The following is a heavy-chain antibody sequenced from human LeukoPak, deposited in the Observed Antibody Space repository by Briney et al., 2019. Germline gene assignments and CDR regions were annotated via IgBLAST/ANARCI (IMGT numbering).Heavy chain of an antibody. CDR2: IYYSGST. CDR1: GGSISSSSYY. J-gene: IGHJ4*02. D-gene: IGHD3-22*01. V-gene: IGHV4-39*07. CDR3: ARDLADSSGYPFDY. Sequence: PSETLSLTCTVSGGSISSSSYYWGWIRQPPGKGLEWIGSIYYSGSTYYNPSLKSRVTISVDTSKNQFSLKLSSVTAADTAVYYCARDLADSSGYPFDYWGQGTLVTVSS.